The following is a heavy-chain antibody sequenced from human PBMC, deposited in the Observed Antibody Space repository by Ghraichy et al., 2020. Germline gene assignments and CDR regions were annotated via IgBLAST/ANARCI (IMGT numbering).Heavy chain of an antibody. V-gene: IGHV3-49*04. J-gene: IGHJ4*02. CDR1: GFVFGDYA. D-gene: IGHD3-10*01. Sequence: GGSLRLSCVASGFVFGDYAMNWVRQAPGKGLEWVGIIRGNAYGGTQEDSASVKGRFTIARDDSKSIAYLQMNSLKSEDTGVYYCSRGVPVIIGYYFDSWGQGTLVTVSS. CDR3: SRGVPVIIGYYFDS. CDR2: IRGNAYGGTQ.